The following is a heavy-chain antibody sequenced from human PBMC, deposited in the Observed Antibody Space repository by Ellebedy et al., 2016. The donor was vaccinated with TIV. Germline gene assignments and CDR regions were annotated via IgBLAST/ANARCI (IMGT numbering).Heavy chain of an antibody. Sequence: PGGSLRLSCAASGFAFETDWMTWLRQAPGKGLEWVANINQDGSEEQYVDSVKGRFTISRDNAKNSLYLQMSSLRAEDTAVYYCARDPAGRTWGAFDLWGQGTMATVSS. CDR2: INQDGSEE. CDR1: GFAFETDW. D-gene: IGHD1-26*01. V-gene: IGHV3-7*03. J-gene: IGHJ3*01. CDR3: ARDPAGRTWGAFDL.